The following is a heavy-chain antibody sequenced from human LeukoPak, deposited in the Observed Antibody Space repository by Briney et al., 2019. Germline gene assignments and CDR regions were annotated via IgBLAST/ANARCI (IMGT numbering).Heavy chain of an antibody. CDR1: GGSISSYY. CDR3: ARAEGGYSYGLNWFDP. D-gene: IGHD5-18*01. CDR2: IYYSGST. Sequence: SETLSLTCTVSGGSISSYYWSWIRQPPGKGLEWIGYIYYSGSTNYNPSLKSRVTISVDTSKNQFSLKLSSVTAADTAVYYCARAEGGYSYGLNWFDPWGQGTLVTVSS. J-gene: IGHJ5*02. V-gene: IGHV4-59*08.